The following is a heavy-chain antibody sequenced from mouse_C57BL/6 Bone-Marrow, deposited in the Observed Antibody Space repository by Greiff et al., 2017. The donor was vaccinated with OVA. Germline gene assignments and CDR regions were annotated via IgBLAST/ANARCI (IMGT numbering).Heavy chain of an antibody. V-gene: IGHV1-82*01. D-gene: IGHD1-1*01. CDR1: GYAFSSSW. Sequence: QVQLQQSGPELVKPGASVKISCKASGYAFSSSWMNWVKPRPGKGLEWIGRLYPGDGDTNYNGKFKGKATLTADKSSSTAYMQLSSLTSEDSAVYFCARSDGSGWFAYWGQGTLVTVSA. J-gene: IGHJ3*01. CDR2: LYPGDGDT. CDR3: ARSDGSGWFAY.